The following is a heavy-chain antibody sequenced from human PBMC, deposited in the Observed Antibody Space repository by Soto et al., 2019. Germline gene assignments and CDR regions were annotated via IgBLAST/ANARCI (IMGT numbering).Heavy chain of an antibody. Sequence: PGGSLRLSCAASGFTFSSYSMGWARQAPGKGLEWLSYITSSGRTIYYADSVKGRFTISRDNAKNSLFLQMDSLRAEDTAVYYCAKIKTAVAGLEYWGLGTLVTVSS. V-gene: IGHV3-48*01. J-gene: IGHJ4*02. CDR3: AKIKTAVAGLEY. D-gene: IGHD6-19*01. CDR1: GFTFSSYS. CDR2: ITSSGRTI.